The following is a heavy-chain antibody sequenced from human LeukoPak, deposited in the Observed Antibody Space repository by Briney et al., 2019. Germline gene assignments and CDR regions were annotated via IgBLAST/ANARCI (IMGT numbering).Heavy chain of an antibody. CDR3: TTDPRFLEWLGFYYYYGMVV. CDR1: GFTFSNAW. D-gene: IGHD3-3*01. CDR2: IKSKTDGGTT. J-gene: IGHJ6*02. V-gene: IGHV3-15*01. Sequence: GGSLRLSCAASGFTFSNAWMSWVRQAPGKGLEWVGRIKSKTDGGTTDYAAPVKGRFTISRDDSKNTLYLQMNSLKTEDTAVYYCTTDPRFLEWLGFYYYYGMVVWGQGTTVTVSS.